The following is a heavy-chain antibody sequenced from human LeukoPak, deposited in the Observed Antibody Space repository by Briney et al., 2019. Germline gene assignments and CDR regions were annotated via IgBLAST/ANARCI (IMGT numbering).Heavy chain of an antibody. V-gene: IGHV1-18*01. Sequence: ASVKVSCKASGYTFTTYGISWVRQSPGQGLEWMGWISAYNGNTNYAQKLQGRVTMTTDTSTSTAYMELRSPRSDDTAVYYCARDGAPSSGFSNFDYWGQGTLVTVSS. CDR1: GYTFTTYG. CDR2: ISAYNGNT. CDR3: ARDGAPSSGFSNFDY. J-gene: IGHJ4*02. D-gene: IGHD6-19*01.